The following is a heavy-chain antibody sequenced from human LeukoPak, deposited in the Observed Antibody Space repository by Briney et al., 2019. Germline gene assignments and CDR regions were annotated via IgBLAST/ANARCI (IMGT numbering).Heavy chain of an antibody. CDR3: ARESPTVTTHWFDP. CDR1: GGLISSSIW. D-gene: IGHD4-17*01. V-gene: IGHV4-4*02. CDR2: IYHSGST. J-gene: IGHJ5*02. Sequence: SETLSHTRAVCGGLISSSIWWGRVPPPPGKGLEWRGEIYHSGSTNYNPSLKSRVTISVDKSKNQFSLKLSSVTAADTAVYYCARESPTVTTHWFDPWGQGTLVTVSS.